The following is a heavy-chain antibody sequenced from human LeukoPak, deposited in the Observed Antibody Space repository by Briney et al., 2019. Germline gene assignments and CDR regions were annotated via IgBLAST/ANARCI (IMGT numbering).Heavy chain of an antibody. Sequence: GGSLRLSCAASGFNFRGYTMNWVRQAPGKGLEWVSSISSSGSSIYYAESVKGRFTISRDDARNSLYLQMDSLRAEDTALYYCAPYYYGSGSYSYGMDVWGQGTTVTVSS. D-gene: IGHD3-10*01. CDR2: ISSSGSSI. CDR1: GFNFRGYT. CDR3: APYYYGSGSYSYGMDV. V-gene: IGHV3-21*01. J-gene: IGHJ6*02.